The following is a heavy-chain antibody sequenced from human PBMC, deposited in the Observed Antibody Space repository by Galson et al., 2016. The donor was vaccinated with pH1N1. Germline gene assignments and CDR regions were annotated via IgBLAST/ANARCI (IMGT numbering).Heavy chain of an antibody. CDR2: ISWNSGSI. J-gene: IGHJ4*02. Sequence: SLRLSCAASGFTFDDYAMHWVRQAPGKGLEWVSGISWNSGSIGYADSVKDRFTISRDNAKNSLYLQMNSLRAEDTALYYCAKVTGYLYGYVDYWGQGTLVTVSS. CDR3: AKVTGYLYGYVDY. V-gene: IGHV3-9*01. CDR1: GFTFDDYA. D-gene: IGHD5-18*01.